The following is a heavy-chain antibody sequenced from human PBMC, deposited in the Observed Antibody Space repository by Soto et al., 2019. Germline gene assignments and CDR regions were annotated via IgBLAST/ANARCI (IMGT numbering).Heavy chain of an antibody. CDR2: IRSKANSYAT. V-gene: IGHV3-73*01. J-gene: IGHJ6*02. CDR1: GFTFSGSA. Sequence: GGSLRLSCAASGFTFSGSAMHWVRQASGKGLEWVGRIRSKANSYATAYAASVKGRFTISRDDSKNTANLQMNSLKTEDTAVYYFTLDYGDYVYGYYSYGMDVWGQGTTVTVSS. CDR3: TLDYGDYVYGYYSYGMDV. D-gene: IGHD4-17*01.